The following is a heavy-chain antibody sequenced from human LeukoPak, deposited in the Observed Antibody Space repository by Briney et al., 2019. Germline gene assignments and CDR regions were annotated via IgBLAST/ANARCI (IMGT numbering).Heavy chain of an antibody. D-gene: IGHD2-2*01. CDR1: GDSVSSNSAA. V-gene: IGHV6-1*01. Sequence: SQTLSLTCAISGDSVSSNSAAWNWIRQSPSRGLEWLGRTYYRSKWYNDYAVSVKSRITINPDTSKNQFSLQLNSVTPEDTAVYYCARDIGGPSKYQLLLQSGMDVWGQGTTVTVSS. CDR2: TYYRSKWYN. CDR3: ARDIGGPSKYQLLLQSGMDV. J-gene: IGHJ6*02.